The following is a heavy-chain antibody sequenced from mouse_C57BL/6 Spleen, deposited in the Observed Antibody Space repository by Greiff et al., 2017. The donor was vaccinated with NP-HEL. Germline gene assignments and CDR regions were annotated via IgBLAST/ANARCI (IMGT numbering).Heavy chain of an antibody. V-gene: IGHV1-26*01. CDR3: ARSLITGDYYAMDY. Sequence: EVQLQQSGPELVKPGASVKISCKASGYTFTDYYMNWVKQSHGKSLEWIGDINPNNGGTSYNQKFKGKATLTVDKSSSTAYMELRSLTSEDSAVYYCARSLITGDYYAMDYWGQGTSVTVSS. CDR2: INPNNGGT. CDR1: GYTFTDYY. D-gene: IGHD2-4*01. J-gene: IGHJ4*01.